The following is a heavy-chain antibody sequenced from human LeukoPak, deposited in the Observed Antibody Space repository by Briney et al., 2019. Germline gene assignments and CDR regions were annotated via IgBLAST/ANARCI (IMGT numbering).Heavy chain of an antibody. CDR2: INPVFGTT. D-gene: IGHD2-15*01. CDR1: GGSLTSYA. CDR3: ARERGKGWYPY. J-gene: IGHJ1*01. V-gene: IGHV1-69*06. Sequence: SVTVSCKAPGGSLTSYAIDWVRQAPGQGLEWMGGINPVFGTTNYAQKFQGRLTFTADTSTSTVYMDLSSLRSEDTAIYFCARERGKGWYPYWGQGTLVTVSS.